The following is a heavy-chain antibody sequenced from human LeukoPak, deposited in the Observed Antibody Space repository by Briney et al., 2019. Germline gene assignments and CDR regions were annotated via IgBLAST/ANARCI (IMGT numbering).Heavy chain of an antibody. Sequence: SETLSLTCTVSGGSISSYYWSWIRQPPGKGLEWIGYIYYSGYTNYNPSLKSRVTISVDTSKNQFSLKLSSVTAADTAVYYCARKYYYDSERGAFDMWGQGTVVSVSS. CDR1: GGSISSYY. J-gene: IGHJ3*02. V-gene: IGHV4-59*01. CDR3: ARKYYYDSERGAFDM. D-gene: IGHD3-22*01. CDR2: IYYSGYT.